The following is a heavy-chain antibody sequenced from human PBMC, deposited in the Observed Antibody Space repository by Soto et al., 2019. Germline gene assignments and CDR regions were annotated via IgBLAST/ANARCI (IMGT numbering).Heavy chain of an antibody. J-gene: IGHJ4*02. V-gene: IGHV1-58*01. CDR3: AAEGLLGGVIDSPLDY. D-gene: IGHD3-16*02. CDR1: GFTFTSSA. Sequence: GASVKVSCKASGFTFTSSAVQWVRRARGQRLEWIGWIVVGSGNTNYAQKFQERVTITRDMSTSTAYMELSSLRSEDTAVYYCAAEGLLGGVIDSPLDYWGQGTLVTVSS. CDR2: IVVGSGNT.